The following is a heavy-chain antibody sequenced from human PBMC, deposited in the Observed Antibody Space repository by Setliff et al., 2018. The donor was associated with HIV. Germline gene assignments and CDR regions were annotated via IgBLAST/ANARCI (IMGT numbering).Heavy chain of an antibody. V-gene: IGHV1-46*02. CDR1: GYDFDFYY. Sequence: ASVKVSCKSSGYDFDFYYVHWVRQAPGQGFEWMGVINPTAGSTTYAQRFGGRVTMTRDTSTRTVDMELSSLRSEDTAVYYCASHAKTVDNGLLDHWGQGTLVTAPQ. CDR3: ASHAKTVDNGLLDH. CDR2: INPTAGST. D-gene: IGHD6-19*01. J-gene: IGHJ4*02.